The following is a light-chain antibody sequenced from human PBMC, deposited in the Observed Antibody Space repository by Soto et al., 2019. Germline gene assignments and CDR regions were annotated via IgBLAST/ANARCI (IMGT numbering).Light chain of an antibody. CDR3: QQYGGVPYT. CDR1: ESISRDY. V-gene: IGKV3-20*01. J-gene: IGKJ2*01. Sequence: EIVLTQSPGTLSLSPGQRATLSCRASESISRDYLAWYQQRLGQAPRLLIYGASSGATGIPDRFSGSGYGTDFTLTISRLEPEDFAIYYCQQYGGVPYTFGQGTKVDI. CDR2: GAS.